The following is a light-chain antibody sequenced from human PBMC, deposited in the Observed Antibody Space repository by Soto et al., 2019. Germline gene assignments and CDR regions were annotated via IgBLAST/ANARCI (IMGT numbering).Light chain of an antibody. V-gene: IGKV1-5*03. Sequence: DIQMTQSPSTLSASVGDRVTITCRASQNIGISLAWYQQKPGKAPNLLIYKASILESGVPSRFRGSGSGTEFTLTLSSLQPDDFATYFCLSYDSYSYTFGQGTNLQIK. CDR3: LSYDSYSYT. CDR2: KAS. J-gene: IGKJ2*01. CDR1: QNIGIS.